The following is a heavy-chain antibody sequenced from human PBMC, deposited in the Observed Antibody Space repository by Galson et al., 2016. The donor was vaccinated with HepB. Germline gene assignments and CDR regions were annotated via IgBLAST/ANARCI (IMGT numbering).Heavy chain of an antibody. Sequence: SLRLSCAASGFIFSSYGMKWVRQAPGTGLEWVSGISRSGDVPYYADSVKGRFRISRDNARSTVYLEMNSLRVDDSAVYYCAKVQGGYSVFWGQGMLVSVSS. CDR2: ISRSGDVP. CDR3: AKVQGGYSVF. D-gene: IGHD5/OR15-5a*01. V-gene: IGHV3-23*01. J-gene: IGHJ4*02. CDR1: GFIFSSYG.